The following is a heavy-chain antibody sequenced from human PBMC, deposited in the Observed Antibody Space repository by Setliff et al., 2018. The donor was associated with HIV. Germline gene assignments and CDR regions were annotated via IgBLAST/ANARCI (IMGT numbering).Heavy chain of an antibody. V-gene: IGHV3-23*01. Sequence: GGSLRLSCAASGFTFATYAMNWVRQAPGKGLEWVSTITDSGDSTYYSDSVNGRFTISRDNSKNTLYLQMNSLTDADTALYNSVKGPGSGIVRYFDYWGQGTLVTVSS. CDR2: ITDSGDST. D-gene: IGHD3-22*01. CDR1: GFTFATYA. CDR3: VKGPGSGIVRYFDY. J-gene: IGHJ4*02.